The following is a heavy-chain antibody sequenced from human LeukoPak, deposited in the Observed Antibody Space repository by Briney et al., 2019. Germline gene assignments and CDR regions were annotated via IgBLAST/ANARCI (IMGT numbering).Heavy chain of an antibody. J-gene: IGHJ5*02. CDR2: ISSSGSTI. V-gene: IGHV3-11*01. CDR3: ARDRDSSSSYNWFDP. CDR1: GFTFCDYY. D-gene: IGHD6-6*01. Sequence: GGSLRLSCAASGFTFCDYYMSWIRKAPGKGLEWVSYISSSGSTIYYADSVKDRFTISRDNAKNSLYLQMNRLRAEDTAVYYCARDRDSSSSYNWFDPWGQGTLVTVSS.